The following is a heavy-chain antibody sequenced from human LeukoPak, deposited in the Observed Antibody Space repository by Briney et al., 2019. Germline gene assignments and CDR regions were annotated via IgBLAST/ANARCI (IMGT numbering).Heavy chain of an antibody. CDR2: INPNSGGT. V-gene: IGHV1-2*02. Sequence: GASVKVSCKASGYTFTGYYMHWVRQAPGQGLEWMGWINPNSGGTNYAQKFQGRVAMTRDTSIRTAYMELSRLRSDDTAVYYCARQVRLWYSEIYSGRQKVNFFDYWGQGTLVTLPS. CDR3: ARQVRLWYSEIYSGRQKVNFFDY. D-gene: IGHD1-26*01. J-gene: IGHJ4*01. CDR1: GYTFTGYY.